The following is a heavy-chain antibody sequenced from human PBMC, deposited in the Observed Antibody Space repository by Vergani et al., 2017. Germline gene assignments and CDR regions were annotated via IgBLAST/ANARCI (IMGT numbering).Heavy chain of an antibody. CDR3: ARAYYDSSGYWGVHYYYGMDV. Sequence: QVQLVQSGAEVKKPGASVKVSCKASGYTFTELSMHWVRQAPGKGLEWMGWINPNSGGTNYAQKFQGRVTMTRDTSISTAYMELSRLRSDDTAVYYCARAYYDSSGYWGVHYYYGMDVWGQGTTVTVSS. CDR1: GYTFTELS. V-gene: IGHV1-2*02. D-gene: IGHD3-22*01. CDR2: INPNSGGT. J-gene: IGHJ6*02.